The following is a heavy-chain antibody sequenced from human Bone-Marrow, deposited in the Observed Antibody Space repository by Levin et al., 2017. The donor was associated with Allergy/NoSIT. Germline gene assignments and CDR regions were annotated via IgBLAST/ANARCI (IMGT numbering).Heavy chain of an antibody. Sequence: PGGSLRLSCAASGFTFSSYAMSWVRQAPGKGLEWVSAISGSGGSTYYADSVKGRFTISRDNSKNTLYLQMNSLRAEDTAVYYCAKDVSLIEYSSADLVGYWGQGTLVTVSS. J-gene: IGHJ4*02. CDR3: AKDVSLIEYSSADLVGY. D-gene: IGHD6-6*01. CDR2: ISGSGGST. CDR1: GFTFSSYA. V-gene: IGHV3-23*01.